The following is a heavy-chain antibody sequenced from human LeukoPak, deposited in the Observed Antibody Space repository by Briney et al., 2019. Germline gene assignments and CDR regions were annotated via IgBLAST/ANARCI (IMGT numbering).Heavy chain of an antibody. CDR3: ARAPHIAATLGFDY. Sequence: GGSLRLSCAASGFTVSSNYMSWVRQAPGKGLEWVSVIYSGGSTYYADSVKGRFTISRGNSKNTLYLQMNSLRAEDTAVYYCARAPHIAATLGFDYWGQGALVTVSS. J-gene: IGHJ4*02. D-gene: IGHD2-15*01. V-gene: IGHV3-66*01. CDR1: GFTVSSNY. CDR2: IYSGGST.